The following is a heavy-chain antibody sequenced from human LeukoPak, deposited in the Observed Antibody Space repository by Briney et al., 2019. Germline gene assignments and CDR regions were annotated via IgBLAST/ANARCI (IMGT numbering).Heavy chain of an antibody. Sequence: GAPVKVSCKASGYTFTGYYMHWVRQAPGQGLEWMGWINPNSGGTNYAQKFQGRVTMTRDTSISTAYMELSRLRSDDTAVNYCATLYGSGEDLFDYWGQGTLVTVSS. V-gene: IGHV1-2*02. CDR3: ATLYGSGEDLFDY. D-gene: IGHD3-10*01. J-gene: IGHJ4*02. CDR1: GYTFTGYY. CDR2: INPNSGGT.